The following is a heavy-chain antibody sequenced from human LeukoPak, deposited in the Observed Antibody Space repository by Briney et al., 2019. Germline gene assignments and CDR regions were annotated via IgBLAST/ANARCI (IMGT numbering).Heavy chain of an antibody. D-gene: IGHD3-9*01. V-gene: IGHV3-48*01. Sequence: PGGSLRLSCAASGFTFSSYSMNWVRQAPGKGLEWVSYISSSSSTIYYADSVKGRFTISRDNAKNSLYLQMNSLRAEDTAVYYCARDPPAYYDILTGGRDAFDIWGQGAMVTVSS. CDR3: ARDPPAYYDILTGGRDAFDI. J-gene: IGHJ3*02. CDR1: GFTFSSYS. CDR2: ISSSSSTI.